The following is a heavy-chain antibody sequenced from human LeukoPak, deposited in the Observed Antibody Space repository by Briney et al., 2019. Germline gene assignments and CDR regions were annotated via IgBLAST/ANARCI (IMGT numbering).Heavy chain of an antibody. CDR3: ARSSVTIVRGVINLWFDP. D-gene: IGHD3-10*01. J-gene: IGHJ5*02. CDR2: IYYSGST. V-gene: IGHV4-59*01. Sequence: SETLSLTCTVSGGSISSYYWSWIRQPPGKGLEWIGYIYYSGSTNYNPSLKSRVTISVDTSKNQLSLKLSSVTAADTAVYYCARSSVTIVRGVINLWFDPWGQGTLVTVSS. CDR1: GGSISSYY.